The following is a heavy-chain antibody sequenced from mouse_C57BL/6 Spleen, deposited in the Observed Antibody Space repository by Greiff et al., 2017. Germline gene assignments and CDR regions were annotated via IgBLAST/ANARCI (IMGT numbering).Heavy chain of an antibody. V-gene: IGHV1-81*01. CDR2: IYPRSGNT. CDR1: GYTFTSYG. J-gene: IGHJ1*03. Sequence: LVESGAELARPGASVKLSCKASGYTFTSYGISWVKQRTGQGLEWIGEIYPRSGNTYYNEKFKGKAKLTADKSSSTAYMALRSLTSEDSAVYFCAYDYDGYFDVWGTGTTVTVSS. CDR3: AYDYDGYFDV. D-gene: IGHD2-4*01.